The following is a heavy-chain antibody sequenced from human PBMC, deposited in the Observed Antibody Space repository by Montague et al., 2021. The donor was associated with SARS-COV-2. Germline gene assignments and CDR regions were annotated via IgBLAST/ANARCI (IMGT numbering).Heavy chain of an antibody. J-gene: IGHJ6*02. Sequence: SRRLSWSASGFTVSSNYMSWVRQAPGKGLEWVSVIYSGGSTYYADSVKGRFTISRDNSKNTLYFQMNSLRAEDTAVYYCARGGHSSSWYYYYGMDVWGQGTTVTVSS. D-gene: IGHD6-13*01. CDR3: ARGGHSSSWYYYYGMDV. V-gene: IGHV3-53*01. CDR1: GFTVSSNY. CDR2: IYSGGST.